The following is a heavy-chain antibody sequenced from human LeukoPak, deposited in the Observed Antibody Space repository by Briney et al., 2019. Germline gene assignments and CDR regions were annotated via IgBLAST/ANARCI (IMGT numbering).Heavy chain of an antibody. CDR1: GFTFSSYW. D-gene: IGHD3-16*01. CDR3: AKDAQMQFPSYYYGMDV. J-gene: IGHJ6*02. V-gene: IGHV3-7*05. CDR2: INQDVSEK. Sequence: GGSLRLSCAASGFTFSSYWMSWVRQAPGKGLEWLANINQDVSEKNYVDSVKGRFTISRDNAKNSLYLQMNSLRAEDTAVYSCAKDAQMQFPSYYYGMDVWGQGTTVIVSS.